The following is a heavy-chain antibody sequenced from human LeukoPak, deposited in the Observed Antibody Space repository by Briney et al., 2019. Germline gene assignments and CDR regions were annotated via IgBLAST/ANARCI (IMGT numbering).Heavy chain of an antibody. D-gene: IGHD3-22*01. CDR2: ISGSGDST. CDR3: APRYYSSRYAEYYFDF. J-gene: IGHJ4*02. V-gene: IGHV3-23*01. CDR1: GFTFSSFA. Sequence: PGGSLRLSCAASGFTFSSFAMSWVRQAPGKGLAWVSSISGSGDSTYFADSVKGRFTISRDNSKNTLDLQMNSLRAEDTAVYYCAPRYYSSRYAEYYFDFWGQGTLVTVSS.